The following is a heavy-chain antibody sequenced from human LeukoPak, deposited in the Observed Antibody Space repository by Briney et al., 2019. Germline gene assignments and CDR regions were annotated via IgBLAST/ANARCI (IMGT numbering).Heavy chain of an antibody. CDR3: ARDSDGSPPHCSSTSCYGGYYYYGMDV. J-gene: IGHJ6*02. CDR1: GYTFTGYY. Sequence: ASVKVSCKASGYTFTGYYVHWVRQAPGQGLEWMGWINPNSGGTNYAQTFQGRVTMTRDTSISTAYMELSGLRSDDTAVYYCARDSDGSPPHCSSTSCYGGYYYYGMDVWGQGTTVTVSS. D-gene: IGHD2-2*01. V-gene: IGHV1-2*02. CDR2: INPNSGGT.